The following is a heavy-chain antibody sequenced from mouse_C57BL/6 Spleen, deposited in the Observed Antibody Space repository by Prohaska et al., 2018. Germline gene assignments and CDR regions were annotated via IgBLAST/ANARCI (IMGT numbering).Heavy chain of an antibody. Sequence: EVQLLETGGGLVQPGGSRGLSCEGSGFTFSGFWMSWVRQTPGKTLEWIGDINSDGSAINYAPSIKHRFTIFRDNAKSPLYHQIIPVRSEVTAAYFWMRYSNSWYFDVWGTGTTVTVSS. J-gene: IGHJ1*03. CDR3: MRYSNSWYFDV. D-gene: IGHD2-5*01. CDR1: GFTFSGFW. CDR2: INSDGSAI. V-gene: IGHV11-2*01.